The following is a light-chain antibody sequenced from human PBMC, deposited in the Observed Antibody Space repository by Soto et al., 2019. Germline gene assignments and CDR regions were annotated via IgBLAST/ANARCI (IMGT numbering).Light chain of an antibody. CDR3: SSYAGSNNFV. J-gene: IGLJ2*01. CDR2: EVS. Sequence: QSVLTQPPSASGSPGQSVTISCTGTSSDVGGYNYVSWYQQHPGKAPKLMIYEVSKRPSGVHDRFSGYKSGNTASLTVSGLQSEDEADYYCSSYAGSNNFVFGGGTKLTVL. V-gene: IGLV2-8*01. CDR1: SSDVGGYNY.